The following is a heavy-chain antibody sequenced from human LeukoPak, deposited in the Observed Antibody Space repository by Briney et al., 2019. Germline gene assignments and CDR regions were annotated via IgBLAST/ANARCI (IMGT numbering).Heavy chain of an antibody. D-gene: IGHD6-13*01. Sequence: GGSLRLPCAASGFTFSSYSMNWVRQAPGKGLEWVSSISSSSSYIYYADSVKGRFTISRDNTKNSLYLQMNSLRADDTAVYYCARDRYRGSNWLFDYWGQGTLVTVSS. J-gene: IGHJ4*02. CDR3: ARDRYRGSNWLFDY. CDR1: GFTFSSYS. V-gene: IGHV3-21*01. CDR2: ISSSSSYI.